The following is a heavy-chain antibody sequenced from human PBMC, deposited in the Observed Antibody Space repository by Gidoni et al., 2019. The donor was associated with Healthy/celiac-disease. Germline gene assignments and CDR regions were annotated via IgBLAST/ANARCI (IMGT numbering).Heavy chain of an antibody. CDR1: GSSFTSYW. D-gene: IGHD2-2*01. Sequence: VQLVPSGAEVNKPGESLTISCQASGSSFTSYWIGWVRQMPGKGLEWMGIIDPGDSDTRYSPSFQGQVTISADKSISTAYLQWSSLKASDTAMYYCARVGDIVVVPAANHFDYWGQGTLVTVSS. CDR3: ARVGDIVVVPAANHFDY. V-gene: IGHV5-51*01. J-gene: IGHJ4*02. CDR2: IDPGDSDT.